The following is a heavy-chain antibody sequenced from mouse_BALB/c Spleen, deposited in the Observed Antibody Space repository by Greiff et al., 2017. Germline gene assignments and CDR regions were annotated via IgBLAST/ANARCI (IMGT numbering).Heavy chain of an antibody. Sequence: VQLQQSGAELVRPGSSVKISCKASGYAFSSYWMNWVKQRPGPGLEWIGQIYPGDGDTNYNGKFKGKATLTADKSSSTAYMQLSSLTSEDSAVYFGAREGGERDFAYWGQGTLVTVSA. V-gene: IGHV1-80*01. CDR2: IYPGDGDT. J-gene: IGHJ3*01. CDR1: GYAFSSYW. CDR3: AREGGERDFAY.